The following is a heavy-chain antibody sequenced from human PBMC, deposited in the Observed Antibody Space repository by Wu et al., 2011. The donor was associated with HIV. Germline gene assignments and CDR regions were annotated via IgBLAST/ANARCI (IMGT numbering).Heavy chain of an antibody. CDR2: IIPIFGTA. J-gene: IGHJ4*02. CDR3: ARRAPCSGGSCGVDFDY. D-gene: IGHD2-15*01. V-gene: IGHV1-69*06. Sequence: QVQLVQSGAEVKKPGSSVRVSCRASGGSFDNLVISWVRQAPGQGLEWMGGIIPIFGTAKYAQKFQGRVTISADKSTSTAYIEVRSLRSEDTAVYYCARRAPCSGGSCGVDFDYWGQGTLVTVSS. CDR1: GGSFDNLV.